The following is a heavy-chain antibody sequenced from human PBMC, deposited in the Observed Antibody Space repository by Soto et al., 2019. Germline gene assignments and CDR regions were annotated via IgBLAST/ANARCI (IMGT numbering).Heavy chain of an antibody. CDR1: GFSLSNARMG. Sequence: QVTLKEYGPVLVKPTATLTLTCTVSGFSLSNARMGVSWLRQPPGTALEWLAHMFSNDEKSYSTSLRSRLTISKDTSKSQVVLTMTNMDPVDTATYYCARIRLYGDYEGYYFDYWGQGTLVTVSS. J-gene: IGHJ4*02. D-gene: IGHD4-17*01. CDR2: MFSNDEK. CDR3: ARIRLYGDYEGYYFDY. V-gene: IGHV2-26*01.